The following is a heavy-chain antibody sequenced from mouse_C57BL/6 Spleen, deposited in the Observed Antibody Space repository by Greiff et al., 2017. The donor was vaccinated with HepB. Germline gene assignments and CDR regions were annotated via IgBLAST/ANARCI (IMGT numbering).Heavy chain of an antibody. D-gene: IGHD3-2*02. CDR1: GHTFPSYR. V-gene: IGHV1-52*01. CDR3: ARASSGYFDY. Sequence: QVQLQQPGAELVRPGSSVKLFCKAFGHTFPSYRVHLVKQRPIQGLEWIGNIDSSDSETHYNQKFKDKATLTVDKSSSTAYMQLSSPTSEDSAVYYCARASSGYFDYWGQGTTLTVSS. CDR2: IDSSDSET. J-gene: IGHJ2*01.